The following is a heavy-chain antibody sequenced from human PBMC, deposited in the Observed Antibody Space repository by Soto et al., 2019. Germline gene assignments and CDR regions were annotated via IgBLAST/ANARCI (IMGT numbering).Heavy chain of an antibody. V-gene: IGHV3-30*03. J-gene: IGHJ6*02. CDR1: GFTFSRYG. CDR2: ISYDGSNK. Sequence: PGGSLRLSCAASGFTFSRYGMHWVRQAPGKGLEWVAVISYDGSNKYYVDSVKGRFTISRDNSKNTLYLQMNSLRAEDTAVYYCASNLMAVADFYYYGMDVWGQGTTVTV. CDR3: ASNLMAVADFYYYGMDV. D-gene: IGHD6-19*01.